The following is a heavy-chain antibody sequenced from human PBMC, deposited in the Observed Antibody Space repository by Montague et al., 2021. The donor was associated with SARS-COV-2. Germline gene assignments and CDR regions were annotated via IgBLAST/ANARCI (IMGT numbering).Heavy chain of an antibody. CDR3: ARVLGGYCSGGSCYRGWYFDL. J-gene: IGHJ2*01. CDR1: GGSISSGGYY. Sequence: TLSLTCTVSGGSISSGGYYWSWIRQHPGKGLEWIGYIYYSGSTYYNPSFKSRVTISVDTSKNQFSLKLSSVTAADTAVYYCARVLGGYCSGGSCYRGWYFDLWGRGTLVTVSS. D-gene: IGHD2-15*01. CDR2: IYYSGST. V-gene: IGHV4-31*03.